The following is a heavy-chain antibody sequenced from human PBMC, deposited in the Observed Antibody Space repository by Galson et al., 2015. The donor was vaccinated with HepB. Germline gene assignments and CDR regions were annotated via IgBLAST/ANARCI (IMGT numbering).Heavy chain of an antibody. CDR3: AREIGDAYYYDY. D-gene: IGHD5-24*01. J-gene: IGHJ4*02. V-gene: IGHV3-30-3*01. CDR2: ISYDGSNK. CDR1: GFTSSSYS. Sequence: SLRLSCAASGFTSSSYSMHWVRQAPGKGLEWVAVISYDGSNKYHADFLKGRFTISRDNSKNTLYLQMYSLRAEDTAVYFCAREIGDAYYYDYWGQGTLVTIS.